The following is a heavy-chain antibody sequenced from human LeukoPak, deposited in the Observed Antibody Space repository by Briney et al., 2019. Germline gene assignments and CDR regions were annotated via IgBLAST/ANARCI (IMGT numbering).Heavy chain of an antibody. CDR3: AKVSCTNGVCPYYFDY. J-gene: IGHJ4*02. V-gene: IGHV3-23*01. CDR1: GFTFSDYA. CDR2: ISGSGGST. D-gene: IGHD2-8*01. Sequence: GGSLRLSCAASGFTFSDYAMSWVRQAPGKGLEWVSAISGSGGSTYYADSVKGRFTISRDNSKNTLYLQMNSLRAEDTAVYYCAKVSCTNGVCPYYFDYWGQGTLVTVSS.